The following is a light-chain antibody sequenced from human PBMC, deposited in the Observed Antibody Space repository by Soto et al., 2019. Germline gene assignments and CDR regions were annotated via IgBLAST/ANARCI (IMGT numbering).Light chain of an antibody. CDR2: RAS. CDR3: AAWDDTLNGLV. Sequence: QSVLTQPPSASGTPGQRVTISCSGSSSNIGSNYVYWYQQVPGTAPRLLMYRASQRPSGVPDRFSGSKSGTSASLATSGPRSEDEADYYCAAWDDTLNGLVFGGGTKLTVL. V-gene: IGLV1-47*01. J-gene: IGLJ2*01. CDR1: SSNIGSNY.